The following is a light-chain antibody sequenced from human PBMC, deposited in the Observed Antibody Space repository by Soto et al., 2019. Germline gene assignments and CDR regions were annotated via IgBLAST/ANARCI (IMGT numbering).Light chain of an antibody. CDR3: CSYAGSSSYV. Sequence: QSALTQPASVSGSPGQSITISCTGTASDVGSYNLVSWYQQHPGKVPKLMIYESTKRPSGVSNRFSGSKSGSTASLTISGLQAEDEADYYCCSYAGSSSYVFGTGTKVTVL. J-gene: IGLJ1*01. CDR1: ASDVGSYNL. V-gene: IGLV2-23*01. CDR2: EST.